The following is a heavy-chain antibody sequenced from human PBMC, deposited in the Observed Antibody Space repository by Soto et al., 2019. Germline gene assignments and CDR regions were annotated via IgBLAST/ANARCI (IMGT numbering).Heavy chain of an antibody. CDR1: GYTFTSYG. Sequence: GASVKVSCRASGYTFTSYGISWVGQAPEQGLEWMGWISAYNGNTNYAQKLQGRVTMTTDTSTSTAYMELSSLRSADTAVYYCARAPRIAAAGHYYYYGMDVWGQGTTVTVSS. CDR3: ARAPRIAAAGHYYYYGMDV. D-gene: IGHD6-13*01. J-gene: IGHJ6*02. V-gene: IGHV1-18*01. CDR2: ISAYNGNT.